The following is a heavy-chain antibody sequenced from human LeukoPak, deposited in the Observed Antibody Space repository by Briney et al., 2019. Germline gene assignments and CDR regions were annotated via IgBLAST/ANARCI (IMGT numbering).Heavy chain of an antibody. J-gene: IGHJ6*02. V-gene: IGHV3-30-3*01. CDR1: GFTFSSYA. CDR3: ARDLWDIVVVVAATPVYYGMDV. Sequence: GGSLRHSCAASGFTFSSYAMHWVRQAPGKGLEWVAVISYDGSDKYYADSVKGRFTISRDNSKNTLYLQMNSLRAEDTAVYYCARDLWDIVVVVAATPVYYGMDVWGQGTTVTVSS. CDR2: ISYDGSDK. D-gene: IGHD2-15*01.